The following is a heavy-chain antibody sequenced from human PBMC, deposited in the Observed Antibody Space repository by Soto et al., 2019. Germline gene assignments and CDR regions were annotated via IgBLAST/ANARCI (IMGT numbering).Heavy chain of an antibody. CDR2: IYQTESP. V-gene: IGHV4-38-2*01. D-gene: IGHD3-3*02. CDR1: GYSIISGYY. Sequence: SETLSLTCAVSGYSIISGYYWGVFRQPPGKGLEWIGNIYQTESPFYNPSLESRVTISIDSSENHFSLKLTSVTAADTAVYYCARVPSTAFGYYFDFWGQGALVTVSS. CDR3: ARVPSTAFGYYFDF. J-gene: IGHJ4*02.